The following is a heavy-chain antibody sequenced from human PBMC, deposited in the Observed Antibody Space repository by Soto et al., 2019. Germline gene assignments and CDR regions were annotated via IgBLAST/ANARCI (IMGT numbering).Heavy chain of an antibody. J-gene: IGHJ5*02. CDR1: GYTFTNYE. D-gene: IGHD3-10*01. V-gene: IGHV1-8*01. CDR3: ARMASSGSLNWFDP. Sequence: ASVKVSCKASGYTFTNYEISWVRQATGQGLEWMGWMNPGSGNPGYAHKFQGRVTMTRNISISTAYMGLSSLGSDDTAIYYCARMASSGSLNWFDPWGQGTLVTVSS. CDR2: MNPGSGNP.